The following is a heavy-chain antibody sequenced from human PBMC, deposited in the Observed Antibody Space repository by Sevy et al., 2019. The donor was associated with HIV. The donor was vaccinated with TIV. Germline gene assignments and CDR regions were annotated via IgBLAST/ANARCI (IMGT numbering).Heavy chain of an antibody. Sequence: SETLPLTCTVSNDSISNSYWSWIRQSPDKRLEYIGYVYYTGTTDYNPSLRSRVTISVDTSKNQFSLKLNSVTAADTAVYYCARRRSSYGYSYYYYMDVWGKGTTVTVSS. CDR3: ARRRSSYGYSYYYYMDV. CDR1: NDSISNSY. D-gene: IGHD3-16*01. CDR2: VYYTGTT. V-gene: IGHV4-59*08. J-gene: IGHJ6*03.